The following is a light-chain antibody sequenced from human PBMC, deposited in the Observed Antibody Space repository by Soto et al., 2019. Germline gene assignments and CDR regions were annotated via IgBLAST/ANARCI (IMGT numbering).Light chain of an antibody. J-gene: IGLJ3*02. CDR1: SSDVGGYNF. CDR2: EVN. V-gene: IGLV2-14*03. Sequence: QSVLAQTASVSGSPGQSITISCTGSSSDVGGYNFVSWYQQHPGKAPKLIIHEVNNRPSGVSNRFSGSKSGNTASLTISGLQAEDEAVYYCCSHSTSVTWMFGGGTKLTVL. CDR3: CSHSTSVTWM.